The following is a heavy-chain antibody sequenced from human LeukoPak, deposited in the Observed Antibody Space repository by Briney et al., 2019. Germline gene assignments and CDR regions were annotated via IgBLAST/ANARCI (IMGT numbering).Heavy chain of an antibody. D-gene: IGHD3-10*01. J-gene: IGHJ3*02. CDR3: ARDHFRLLWFGEPGAFDI. Sequence: ASVKVSCKASGYTFTGYYMHWVRQAPGQGLEWMGWINPNSGGTNYAQKFQGRVTMTRDTSISTAYMELSRLRSDDTAVYYCARDHFRLLWFGEPGAFDIWGQGTKVTASS. CDR1: GYTFTGYY. CDR2: INPNSGGT. V-gene: IGHV1-2*02.